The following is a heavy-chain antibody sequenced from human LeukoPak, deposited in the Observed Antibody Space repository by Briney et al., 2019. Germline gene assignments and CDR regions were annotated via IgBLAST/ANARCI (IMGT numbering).Heavy chain of an antibody. D-gene: IGHD3-22*01. CDR3: ARDGDYYDSSGYWVLLYAIDY. Sequence: GGSLRLSCAASGFTFSSYAMSWVRQAPGKGLEWVSVISGSGGSTYYADSVKGRFAISRDNSKNTLYLQMNSLRAEDTAVYYCARDGDYYDSSGYWVLLYAIDYWGQGTLVTVSS. V-gene: IGHV3-23*01. CDR1: GFTFSSYA. CDR2: ISGSGGST. J-gene: IGHJ4*02.